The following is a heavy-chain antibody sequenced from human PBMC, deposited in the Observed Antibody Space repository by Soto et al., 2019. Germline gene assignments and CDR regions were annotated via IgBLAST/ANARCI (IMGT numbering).Heavy chain of an antibody. J-gene: IGHJ4*02. Sequence: SCAASGFTFSSYGMHWVRQAPGKGLEWVAVISYDGSNKYYADSVKGRFTISRDNSKNTLYLQMNSLRAEDTAVYYCAKDHDGPFDYWGQGTLVTVSS. CDR1: GFTFSSYG. CDR2: ISYDGSNK. V-gene: IGHV3-30*18. CDR3: AKDHDGPFDY. D-gene: IGHD3-3*01.